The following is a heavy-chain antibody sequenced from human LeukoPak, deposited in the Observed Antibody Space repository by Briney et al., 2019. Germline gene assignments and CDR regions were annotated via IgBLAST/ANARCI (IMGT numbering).Heavy chain of an antibody. Sequence: GASVKVSCKASGYTFTTYAVNWMRQAPGQGLEWMGFINTNTGHPTYAQGFTGRFVFSLDTSVSTAYLQISSLKADDTAVYYCARGPPLTETSDFDFWGQGTLVTVSS. J-gene: IGHJ4*02. V-gene: IGHV7-4-1*02. CDR3: ARGPPLTETSDFDF. CDR1: GYTFTTYA. CDR2: INTNTGHP.